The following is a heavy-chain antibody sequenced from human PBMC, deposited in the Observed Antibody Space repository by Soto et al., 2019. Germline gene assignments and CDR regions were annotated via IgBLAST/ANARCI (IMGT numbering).Heavy chain of an antibody. V-gene: IGHV4-39*07. J-gene: IGHJ4*02. CDR1: GASISSGTYY. Sequence: PSETLSLTCTVSGASISSGTYYWGWIRQPPGKGLEWIGNIYYSGSTDYNPSLQSRVTISVDTSKNLVSLKLSSVTAADTAVYYCARDVVATIRGDHYFDYWGQGALVTGSS. CDR2: IYYSGST. CDR3: ARDVVATIRGDHYFDY. D-gene: IGHD5-12*01.